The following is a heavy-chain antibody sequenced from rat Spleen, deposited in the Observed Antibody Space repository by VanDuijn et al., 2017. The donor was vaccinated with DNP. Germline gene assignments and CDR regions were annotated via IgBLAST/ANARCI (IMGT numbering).Heavy chain of an antibody. Sequence: EVQLVESGGDLVQPGRSLKLSCVASGFTFNNYWMTWIRQVPGKGLEWVASITSSGGSTYYPDSVKGRFTISRDNAKSTLYLQMTSLTSEDTATYYCARRLGAPGYWYFDFWGPGTRVTVSS. J-gene: IGHJ1*01. CDR3: ARRLGAPGYWYFDF. CDR2: ITSSGGST. D-gene: IGHD5-1*01. CDR1: GFTFNNYW. V-gene: IGHV5-31*01.